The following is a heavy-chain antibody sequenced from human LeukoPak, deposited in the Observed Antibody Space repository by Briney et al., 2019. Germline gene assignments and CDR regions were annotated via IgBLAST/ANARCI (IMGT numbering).Heavy chain of an antibody. CDR2: ISPSGGST. Sequence: ASVKVSCKAFGYTFTSNYMHWVRQAPGQGPEWMGVISPSGGSTTYAQKFQGRVTLTRDMSTSTDYLELSSLRSEDTAVYYCARGPPIRGYRYGYDTGYYYSYSMDVWGKGTTVTISS. V-gene: IGHV1-46*01. CDR3: ARGPPIRGYRYGYDTGYYYSYSMDV. J-gene: IGHJ6*03. CDR1: GYTFTSNY. D-gene: IGHD5-18*01.